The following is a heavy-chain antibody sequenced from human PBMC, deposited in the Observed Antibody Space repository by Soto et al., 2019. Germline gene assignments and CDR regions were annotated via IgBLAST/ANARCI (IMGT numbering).Heavy chain of an antibody. J-gene: IGHJ5*02. V-gene: IGHV3-48*02. Sequence: GGSLRLSCAASGFSLSDHGVNWVRQAPGKGLEWISSVNRGASSLYYAESVKGRFTMSRDDAKNSVYLQMNSLRDEDTAVYYCARQIDWRDGGAWGQGTLVTVSS. CDR2: VNRGASSL. D-gene: IGHD3-16*01. CDR1: GFSLSDHG. CDR3: ARQIDWRDGGA.